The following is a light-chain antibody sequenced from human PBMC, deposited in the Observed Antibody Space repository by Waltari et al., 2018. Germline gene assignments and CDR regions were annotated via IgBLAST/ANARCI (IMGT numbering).Light chain of an antibody. V-gene: IGLV2-14*03. J-gene: IGLJ3*02. CDR3: SSYTGSSTRWV. CDR2: DVS. Sequence: QSALTQPASVSGSPGQSIAISCTGTSSDVGGYNYVSWYQQHPGKAPKLMIYDVSDRPSWVSNRFSGSKTGNTSSLTISGLQAEDEADYYCSSYTGSSTRWVFGGGTKLTVL. CDR1: SSDVGGYNY.